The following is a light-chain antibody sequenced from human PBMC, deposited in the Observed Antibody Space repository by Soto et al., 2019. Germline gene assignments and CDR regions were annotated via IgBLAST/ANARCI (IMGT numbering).Light chain of an antibody. CDR2: GAS. CDR3: QKYGTSPVT. Sequence: EIVLTQSPGTLSLSPGERATLSCRASQSVSSTYLAWYQQRPGQAPRLLIFGASSRATGIPDRFSGSGSGTDFTLTVGRLEREDFAVYFCQKYGTSPVTFGQGTRLEIK. CDR1: QSVSSTY. V-gene: IGKV3-20*01. J-gene: IGKJ5*01.